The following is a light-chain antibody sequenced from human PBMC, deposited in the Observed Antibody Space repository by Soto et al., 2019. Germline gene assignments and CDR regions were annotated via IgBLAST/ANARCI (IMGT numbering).Light chain of an antibody. V-gene: IGLV2-14*01. CDR2: DVS. CDR3: SSYTSSGTLVV. Sequence: QAVVTQPASVSGSPGQSITISCTGTSSDVGGYNYVSWYQQHPGKAPKLMIYDVSNRPSGVSNRFSGSKSGNTASLTISGLQAEDEADYYCSSYTSSGTLVVFGGGTKLTVL. CDR1: SSDVGGYNY. J-gene: IGLJ2*01.